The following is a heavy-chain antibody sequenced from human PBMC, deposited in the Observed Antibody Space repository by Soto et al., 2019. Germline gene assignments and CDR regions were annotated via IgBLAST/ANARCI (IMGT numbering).Heavy chain of an antibody. V-gene: IGHV3-23*01. J-gene: IGHJ6*02. D-gene: IGHD6-13*01. Sequence: TGGSLRLSCAASGFTFSSYAMSWVRQAQGKGLDWVSAISGSGGSTYYADSVKGRFTISRDNSKNTLYLQMNSLRAEDTAVYYCAKDEDSSWYEYYYYYGMDVWGQGTTVTVSS. CDR3: AKDEDSSWYEYYYYYGMDV. CDR2: ISGSGGST. CDR1: GFTFSSYA.